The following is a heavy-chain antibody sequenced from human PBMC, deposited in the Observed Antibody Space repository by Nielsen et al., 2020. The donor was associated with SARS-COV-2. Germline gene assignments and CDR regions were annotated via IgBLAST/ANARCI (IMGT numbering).Heavy chain of an antibody. J-gene: IGHJ4*02. CDR2: INHSGSI. V-gene: IGHV4-34*01. D-gene: IGHD2-15*01. CDR1: GGSFSSYY. Sequence: GPLRPPVDVHGGSFSSYYWTWSGKPPGKGLEWIGEINHSGSINHNPSLKSRVTISVDTSKNQFTLKLSSVTAADTAVYYCARGRPYCSGGSCNLDYWGQGTLVTVSS. CDR3: ARGRPYCSGGSCNLDY.